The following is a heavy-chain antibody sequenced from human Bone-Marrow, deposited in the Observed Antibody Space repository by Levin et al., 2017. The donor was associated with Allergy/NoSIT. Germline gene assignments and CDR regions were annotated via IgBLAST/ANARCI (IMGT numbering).Heavy chain of an antibody. CDR1: GFSFSDYY. D-gene: IGHD3-9*01. V-gene: IGHV3-11*01. CDR2: ISSSGSTI. J-gene: IGHJ4*02. CDR3: ARDTEGSGYFVGSFDQ. Sequence: PGGSLRLSCAASGFSFSDYYMSWIRQAPGKGLEWVSYISSSGSTIYYADSVRGRFTISRDNARNSLFLQMNSLRAEDTAVYYCARDTEGSGYFVGSFDQWGQGTLVTVSS.